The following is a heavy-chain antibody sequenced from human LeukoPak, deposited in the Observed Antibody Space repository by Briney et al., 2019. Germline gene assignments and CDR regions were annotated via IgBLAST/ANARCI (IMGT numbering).Heavy chain of an antibody. CDR3: ASGTGTTFWFDP. CDR1: GGSFSGYY. V-gene: IGHV4-34*01. D-gene: IGHD1-7*01. CDR2: INHSGST. Sequence: SETLSLTCAVYGGSFSGYYWSWIRQPPGKGLEWIGEINHSGSTNYNPSLKGRVTISVDTSKNQFSLKLSSVTAADTAVYYCASGTGTTFWFDPWGQGTLVTVSS. J-gene: IGHJ5*02.